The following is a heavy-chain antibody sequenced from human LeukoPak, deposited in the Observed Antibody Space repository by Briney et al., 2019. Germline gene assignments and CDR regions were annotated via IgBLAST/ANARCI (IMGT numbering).Heavy chain of an antibody. V-gene: IGHV3-11*04. CDR2: MSSTGNTI. CDR1: GFTLRDYY. D-gene: IGHD2/OR15-2a*01. CDR3: ARSSIYFTYFDL. Sequence: GGSLRLSCAASGFTLRDYYMSWIRQAPGKGLEWISYMSSTGNTIYYAESVKGRFTVSRDSANNSMSLQTTSLRAEDSAVYYCARSSIYFTYFDLWGRDTLVTVSS. J-gene: IGHJ2*01.